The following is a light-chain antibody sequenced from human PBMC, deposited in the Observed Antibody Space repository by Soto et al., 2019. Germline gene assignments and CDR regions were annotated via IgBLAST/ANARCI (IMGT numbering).Light chain of an antibody. Sequence: QSALTQPRSVSGSPGQSVTISCTGTSSDVGGYNYVSWYQQHPGKAPKLMIYDVSKRPSGVPDRFSGSKSGNTASLTISGLQAEDEADYYCCSYAGSDTYVFGTGTKVTLL. CDR2: DVS. CDR3: CSYAGSDTYV. J-gene: IGLJ1*01. CDR1: SSDVGGYNY. V-gene: IGLV2-11*01.